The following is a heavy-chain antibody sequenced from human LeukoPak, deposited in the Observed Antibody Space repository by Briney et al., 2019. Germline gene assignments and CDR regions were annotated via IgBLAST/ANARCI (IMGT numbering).Heavy chain of an antibody. V-gene: IGHV1-18*01. Sequence: ASVKVSCKASGYTFTSYGISWVRQAPGQGLEWMGWISAYNGNTNYAQKLQGRVTMTTDTSTSTAYMELRSLRSDDTAVYYCARDRAYSSGGNWFDPWGQGTLVTVSS. D-gene: IGHD6-19*01. CDR1: GYTFTSYG. CDR2: ISAYNGNT. J-gene: IGHJ5*02. CDR3: ARDRAYSSGGNWFDP.